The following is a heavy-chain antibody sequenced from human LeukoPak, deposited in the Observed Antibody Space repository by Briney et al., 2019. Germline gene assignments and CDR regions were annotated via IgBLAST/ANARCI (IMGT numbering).Heavy chain of an antibody. V-gene: IGHV3-21*01. CDR1: GFTFSSYS. J-gene: IGHJ4*02. D-gene: IGHD6-13*01. CDR2: ISSSSSYI. CDR3: ARAAYSSSWYDY. Sequence: GGSLRLSCAASGFTFSSYSMDWVRQAPGKGLEWVSSISSSSSYIYYADSVKGRFTISRDNAKNSLYLQMNSLRAEDTAVYYCARAAYSSSWYDYWGQGTLVTVSS.